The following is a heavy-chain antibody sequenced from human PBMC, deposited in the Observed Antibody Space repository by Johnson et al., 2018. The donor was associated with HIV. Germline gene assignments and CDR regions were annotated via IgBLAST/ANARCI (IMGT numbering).Heavy chain of an antibody. J-gene: IGHJ3*02. V-gene: IGHV3-30*04. D-gene: IGHD6-13*01. Sequence: QVQLVESGGGVVQPGRSLRLSCAASGFTFSSYAMHWVRQAPGKGLEWVAVISYDGSNKYYADSVKGRFTISRDNSKNTLYLQMNSLRAEDTAVYYCAREESSRLQLTGNDAFDIWGQGTMVTVSS. CDR2: ISYDGSNK. CDR1: GFTFSSYA. CDR3: AREESSRLQLTGNDAFDI.